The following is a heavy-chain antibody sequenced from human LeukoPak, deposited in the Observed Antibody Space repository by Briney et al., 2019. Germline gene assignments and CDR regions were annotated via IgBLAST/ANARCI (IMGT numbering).Heavy chain of an antibody. D-gene: IGHD1-26*01. CDR1: GGSISSSSYY. V-gene: IGHV4-39*07. Sequence: PSETLSLTCTVSGGSISSSSYYWGWIRQPPGKGLEWIGSIYYSGSTYYNPSLKSRVTISVDTSKNQFSLKLSSVTAADTAVYYCARFIKTYSGSYTIDYWGQGTLVTVSS. CDR3: ARFIKTYSGSYTIDY. J-gene: IGHJ4*02. CDR2: IYYSGST.